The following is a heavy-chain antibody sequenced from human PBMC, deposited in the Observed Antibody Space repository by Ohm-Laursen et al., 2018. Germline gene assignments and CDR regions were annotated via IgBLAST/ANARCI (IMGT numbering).Heavy chain of an antibody. CDR1: GFTFSSYG. D-gene: IGHD1-14*01. J-gene: IGHJ6*02. V-gene: IGHV3-9*01. CDR3: ARGTSGMDV. CDR2: ISLNGGHI. Sequence: SLRLSCTASGFTFSSYGMHWVRQAPGKGLEWVSGISLNGGHIDYADSVKGRFTISRDNAKNSLYLQMNSLRVEDTALYYCARGTSGMDVWGQGTTVTVSS.